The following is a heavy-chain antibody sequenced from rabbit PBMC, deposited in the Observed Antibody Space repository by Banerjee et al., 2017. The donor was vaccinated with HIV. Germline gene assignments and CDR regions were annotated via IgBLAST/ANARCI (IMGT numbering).Heavy chain of an antibody. J-gene: IGHJ4*01. CDR2: IDPLFGKT. Sequence: EQLVESGGGLVQPGGSLTLSCTASGFDFSGCGVNWVRQTPGKGLEWIGYIDPLFGKTYYASWVNGRFTISKTSTTVDLKMTSLTAADTATYFCVRNMGLTVVPHYYFNLWAQAPSSPS. CDR3: VRNMGLTVVPHYYFNL. D-gene: IGHD2-1*01. V-gene: IGHV1S21*01. CDR1: GFDFSGCG.